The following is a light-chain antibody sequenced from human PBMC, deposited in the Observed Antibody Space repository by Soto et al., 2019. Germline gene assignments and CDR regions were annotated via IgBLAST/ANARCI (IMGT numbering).Light chain of an antibody. CDR3: QQTSTTPET. Sequence: DIQMTQSPSSLSAAVGDRVTITCRASQTINNKLNWYQQQPGKAPKLLMYAASTLQSGVPSRFSGGGSGTDFTLTISSLQPEDFATYYCQQTSTTPETFGQGTRLEIK. CDR2: AAS. CDR1: QTINNK. V-gene: IGKV1-39*01. J-gene: IGKJ2*01.